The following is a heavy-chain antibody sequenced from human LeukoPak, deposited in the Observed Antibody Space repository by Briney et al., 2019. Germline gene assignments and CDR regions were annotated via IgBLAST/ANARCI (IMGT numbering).Heavy chain of an antibody. CDR2: ISWNSGSI. Sequence: PGGSLRLSCAASGFTFDDYAMHWVRQAPGKGLEWVSGISWNSGSIGYADSVKGRFTISRDNAKNSLYLQMNSLRAEDTALYYCAIKNYYDSSGPFDYRGQGTLVTVSS. V-gene: IGHV3-9*01. D-gene: IGHD3-22*01. J-gene: IGHJ4*02. CDR1: GFTFDDYA. CDR3: AIKNYYDSSGPFDY.